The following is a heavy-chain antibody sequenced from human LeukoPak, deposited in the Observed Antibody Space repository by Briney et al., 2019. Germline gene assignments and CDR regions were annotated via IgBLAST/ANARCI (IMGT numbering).Heavy chain of an antibody. CDR3: ARSGIVGASSSFDF. V-gene: IGHV4-59*11. J-gene: IGHJ4*02. D-gene: IGHD1-26*01. CDR1: GGSITSHY. CDR2: IYHSGST. Sequence: SETLSLTCTVSGGSITSHYWSWIRQPPGKGLEWIGYIYHSGSTDYNPSLKSRVTLPVDTSKNQFSLHLSSVTAADTAFYYCARSGIVGASSSFDFWGQGILVTVSS.